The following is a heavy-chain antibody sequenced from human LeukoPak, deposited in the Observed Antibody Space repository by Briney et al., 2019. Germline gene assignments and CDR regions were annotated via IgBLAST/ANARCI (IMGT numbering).Heavy chain of an antibody. Sequence: GGSLTLSCAASGFSFSIHGMGWVHRAPGKGLEWVSHVRPGDGPTTYADSVKGRFTISRDNSKNTLYLQMNSLRAEDTAVYYCARVSPHGYGDYALDYWGQGTLVTVSS. CDR2: VRPGDGPT. D-gene: IGHD4-17*01. CDR3: ARVSPHGYGDYALDY. J-gene: IGHJ4*02. CDR1: GFSFSIHG. V-gene: IGHV3-23*01.